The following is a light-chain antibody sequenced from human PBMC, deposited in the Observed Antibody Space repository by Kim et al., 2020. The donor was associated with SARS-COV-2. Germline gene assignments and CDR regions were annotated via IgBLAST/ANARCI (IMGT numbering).Light chain of an antibody. CDR2: EVS. Sequence: GQSVTISCPGTPSDVGGYDYVSWYQQHPGKAPKLIIYEVSKCPSGVPDRFSGSKSGNTASLTVSGLQADDEADYYCSSYAGSSGVVFGGGTQLTVL. J-gene: IGLJ2*01. CDR3: SSYAGSSGVV. V-gene: IGLV2-8*01. CDR1: PSDVGGYDY.